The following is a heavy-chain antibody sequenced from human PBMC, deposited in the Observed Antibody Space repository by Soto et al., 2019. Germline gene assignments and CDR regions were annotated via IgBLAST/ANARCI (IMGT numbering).Heavy chain of an antibody. CDR2: ISYDGSNK. V-gene: IGHV3-30-3*01. D-gene: IGHD6-6*01. CDR3: ARGTLRIAARPVYFDY. J-gene: IGHJ4*02. CDR1: GLTFSSYA. Sequence: PGGSLRLSCAASGLTFSSYAMHWVRQAPGKGLEWVAVISYDGSNKYYADSVKGRFTISRDNSKNTLYLQMNSLRAEDTAVYYCARGTLRIAARPVYFDYWGQGTLVTVSS.